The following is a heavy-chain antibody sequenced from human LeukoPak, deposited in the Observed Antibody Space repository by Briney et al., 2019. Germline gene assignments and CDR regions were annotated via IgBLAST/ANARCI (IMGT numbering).Heavy chain of an antibody. V-gene: IGHV3-21*01. Sequence: PGGSLRLSCAAYGFTFSSYSMNWVRQAPGKGLEWVSSISSSSSYIYYADSVKGRFTISRDNAKNSLYLQMNSLRAEDTAVYYCARGSYDILTGYYSLYYYYMDVWGKGTTVTVSS. J-gene: IGHJ6*03. D-gene: IGHD3-9*01. CDR1: GFTFSSYS. CDR2: ISSSSSYI. CDR3: ARGSYDILTGYYSLYYYYMDV.